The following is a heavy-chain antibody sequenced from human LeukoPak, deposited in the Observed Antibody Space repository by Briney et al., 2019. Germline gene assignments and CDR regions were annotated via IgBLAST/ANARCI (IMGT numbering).Heavy chain of an antibody. J-gene: IGHJ5*02. CDR1: GYSISSGYY. D-gene: IGHD6-13*01. V-gene: IGHV4-38-2*02. CDR2: IYHSGST. Sequence: SETLSLTCTVSGYSISSGYYWGWIRQPPGKGLEWIGSIYHSGSTNYNPSLKSRVTISVDKSKNQFSLKLSSVTAADTAVYYCAREGGIAAAGTIDPWGQGTLVTVSS. CDR3: AREGGIAAAGTIDP.